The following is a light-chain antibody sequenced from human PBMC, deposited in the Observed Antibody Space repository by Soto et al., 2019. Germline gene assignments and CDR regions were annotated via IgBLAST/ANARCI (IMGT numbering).Light chain of an antibody. V-gene: IGKV1-5*01. J-gene: IGKJ5*01. CDR2: DAS. CDR3: QQYGSSPGIT. Sequence: DIQMTQSPSTLSASVGDRVTITCRASQSISSWLAWYQQKPGKAPKLLIYDASSLESGVPSRFSGSGSGTDFTLTISRLEPEDFAVYYCQQYGSSPGITFGQGTRLEI. CDR1: QSISSW.